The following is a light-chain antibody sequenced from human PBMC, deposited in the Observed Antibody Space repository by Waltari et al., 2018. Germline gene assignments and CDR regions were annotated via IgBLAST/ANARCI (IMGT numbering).Light chain of an antibody. CDR2: AAS. CDR3: LQHNSYPWT. V-gene: IGKV1-17*01. CDR1: QGIRNY. Sequence: DIQMTQSPSSLSASVGDRVTITCRASQGIRNYLGWYQQQPGKAPKRLIYAASSLQSGVPSRFSGSGSGTEFTLTISSLQPEDFATYYCLQHNSYPWTFGQGTKVEIK. J-gene: IGKJ1*01.